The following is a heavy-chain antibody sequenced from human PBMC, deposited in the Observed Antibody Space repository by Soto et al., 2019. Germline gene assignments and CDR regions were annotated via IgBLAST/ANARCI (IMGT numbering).Heavy chain of an antibody. CDR3: ARGRAGYSSGWYSDY. D-gene: IGHD6-19*01. V-gene: IGHV3-72*01. Sequence: EVHLVESGGGLVQPGGSLRLSCAASGFTFSDHYMDWVRQAPGKGREWVGRTRNKVNSYTTEYAASVKGRFTISRDDSKSSLYLQMNSLKTEDTAVYYCARGRAGYSSGWYSDYWGQGTLVTVSS. CDR2: TRNKVNSYTT. CDR1: GFTFSDHY. J-gene: IGHJ4*02.